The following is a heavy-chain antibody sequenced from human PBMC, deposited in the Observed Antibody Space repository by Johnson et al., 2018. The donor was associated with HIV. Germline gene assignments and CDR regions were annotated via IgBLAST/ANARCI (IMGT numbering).Heavy chain of an antibody. CDR3: ARNCGGDCSGHDAFDI. D-gene: IGHD2-21*02. J-gene: IGHJ3*02. CDR1: GFSLSGYD. CDR2: IGTAGET. Sequence: VQLVESGGGLVKPGGSLRLSCAASGFSLSGYDMHWVRQDTGKGLEWVSAIGTAGETYYPGSVKGRFTISRENAKNTLCLQMNSLRAEDTAVYYCARNCGGDCSGHDAFDIWGQGTMVTVSS. V-gene: IGHV3-13*01.